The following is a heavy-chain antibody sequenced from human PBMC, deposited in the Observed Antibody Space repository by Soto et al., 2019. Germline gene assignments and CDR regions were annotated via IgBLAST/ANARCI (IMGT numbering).Heavy chain of an antibody. V-gene: IGHV3-33*01. CDR1: GFTFSSYG. Sequence: GGSLRLSCAASGFTFSSYGMHWVRQAPGKGLEWVAVIWYDGSNKYYADSVKGRFTISRDNSKNTLYLQMNSLRAEDTAVYYCARIGELLSHYYYYMDVWGKGTTVTVSS. D-gene: IGHD3-10*01. CDR2: IWYDGSNK. J-gene: IGHJ6*03. CDR3: ARIGELLSHYYYYMDV.